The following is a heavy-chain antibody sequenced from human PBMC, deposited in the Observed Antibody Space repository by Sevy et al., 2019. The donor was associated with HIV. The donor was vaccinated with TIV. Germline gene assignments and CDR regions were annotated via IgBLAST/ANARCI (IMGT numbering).Heavy chain of an antibody. Sequence: GGSLRLSCSASGFFFGTNIMHWVRQPPGKRLEYGSGITRNGVTTHYTDSVKGRFTISRDNSKDTMYLQMSSLRPEDTAVYYWVKDRWITQDFDYWGQGTRVTGSS. D-gene: IGHD3-10*01. CDR3: VKDRWITQDFDY. CDR2: ITRNGVTT. V-gene: IGHV3-64D*06. J-gene: IGHJ4*02. CDR1: GFFFGTNI.